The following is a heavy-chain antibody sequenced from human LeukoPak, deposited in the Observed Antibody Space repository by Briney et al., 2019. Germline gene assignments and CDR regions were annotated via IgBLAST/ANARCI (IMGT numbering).Heavy chain of an antibody. D-gene: IGHD3-3*01. CDR1: GGSISSYY. J-gene: IGHJ6*02. Sequence: SETLSLTCTASGGSISSYYWSWIRQPPGKGLEWIGYIYYSGSTNYNPSLKSRVTISVDTSKNQFSLKLSSVTAADTAVYYCARARVVMYGMDVWGQGTTVTVSS. CDR3: ARARVVMYGMDV. CDR2: IYYSGST. V-gene: IGHV4-59*01.